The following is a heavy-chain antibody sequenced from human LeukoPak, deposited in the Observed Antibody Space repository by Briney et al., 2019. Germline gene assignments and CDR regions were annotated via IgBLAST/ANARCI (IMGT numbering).Heavy chain of an antibody. CDR2: IQYSRNT. CDR3: AREVSHSGYFEY. J-gene: IGHJ4*02. V-gene: IGHV4-59*01. Sequence: SETLSLTCTVSGASISTYFWSWIRQPPGKGLEWIGYIQYSRNTNYNPSLKSRVTISADTSKNQFSLRLSSVTAADTAVYYCAREVSHSGYFEYWGQGALVTVSS. CDR1: GASISTYF. D-gene: IGHD1-26*01.